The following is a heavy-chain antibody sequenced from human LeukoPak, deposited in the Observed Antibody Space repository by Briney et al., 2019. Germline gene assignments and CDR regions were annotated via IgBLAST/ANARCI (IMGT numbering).Heavy chain of an antibody. CDR1: GFTFSNYD. D-gene: IGHD3-10*01. J-gene: IGHJ4*02. CDR2: VDSAGDT. CDR3: ARGGRYYGSGNYYDY. V-gene: IGHV3-13*01. Sequence: GGSLRLSCAASGFTFSNYDMHWVRQATGKGLEWVSGVDSAGDTFYAGSVKGRFTISRENAKNSVYLQMNSLRAGDTAVYYCARGGRYYGSGNYYDYWGQGTLVTVSS.